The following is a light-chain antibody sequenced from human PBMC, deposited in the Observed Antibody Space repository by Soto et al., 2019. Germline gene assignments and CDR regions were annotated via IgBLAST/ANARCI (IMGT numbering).Light chain of an antibody. J-gene: IGKJ5*01. CDR2: DAS. CDR3: QQRSNWQIT. V-gene: IGKV3-11*01. CDR1: QSVSSY. Sequence: EIVLTQSPATLFLSPGERATLSCRASQSVSSYLAWYQQKPGQAPRLLIYDASNRATGIPARFSGSGSGTDFTLTISSLEPEDFAVYYCQQRSNWQITFGQGTRWRLN.